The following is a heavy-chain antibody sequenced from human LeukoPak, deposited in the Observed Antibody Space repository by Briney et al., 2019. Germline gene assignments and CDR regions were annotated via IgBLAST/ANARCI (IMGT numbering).Heavy chain of an antibody. CDR2: INSDGSST. J-gene: IGHJ4*02. D-gene: IGHD1-26*01. Sequence: PGGSLRLSCAASGFTFSNYAMTWVRQAPGKGLVWVSRINSDGSSTSYADSVRGRFTISRDNAKNTLYLQMNSLRAEDTAVYYCAKVGAEGYWGQGTLVTVSS. CDR1: GFTFSNYA. CDR3: AKVGAEGY. V-gene: IGHV3-74*01.